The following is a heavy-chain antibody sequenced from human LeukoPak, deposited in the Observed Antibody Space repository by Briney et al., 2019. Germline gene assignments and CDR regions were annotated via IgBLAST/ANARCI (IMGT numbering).Heavy chain of an antibody. D-gene: IGHD3-10*01. CDR1: GYSINSGFY. J-gene: IGHJ4*02. CDR2: INHSGST. V-gene: IGHV4-38-2*02. Sequence: SETLSLTCTVSGYSINSGFYWGWIRQPPGKGLEWIGEINHSGSTNYNPSLKSRVTISVDTSKNQFSLKLSSVTAADTAVYYCARRAPRYYGSGSRVYYFDYWGQGTLVTVSS. CDR3: ARRAPRYYGSGSRVYYFDY.